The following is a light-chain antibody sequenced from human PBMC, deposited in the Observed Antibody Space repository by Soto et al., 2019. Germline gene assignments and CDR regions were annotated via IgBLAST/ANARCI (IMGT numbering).Light chain of an antibody. V-gene: IGLV1-51*01. Sequence: QSVLTQPPSVSAAPGQKVTISCSGSSSNTGSNPVSWYQHLPGTAPRYVIYDSDKRPSGIPDRFFGSKSGTSATLAITGLQADDEADYYCQSYDSSLRRVFGTGTKVTVL. CDR2: DSD. J-gene: IGLJ1*01. CDR1: SSNTGSNP. CDR3: QSYDSSLRRV.